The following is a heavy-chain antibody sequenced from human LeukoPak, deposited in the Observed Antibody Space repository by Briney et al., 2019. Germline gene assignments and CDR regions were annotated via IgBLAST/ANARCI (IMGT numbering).Heavy chain of an antibody. D-gene: IGHD5-12*01. CDR3: AKEGIYLKSSLED. CDR1: GFTFSSYG. V-gene: IGHV3-33*06. J-gene: IGHJ4*02. Sequence: GGSLRLSCTASGFTFSSYGMHWVRQAPGNGLEWVASIWYEGRTKYYIDSVKGRFTISRDNSKNTFYLQMKSLRVDDTAVYYCAKEGIYLKSSLEDWGQGTLVTVSS. CDR2: IWYEGRTK.